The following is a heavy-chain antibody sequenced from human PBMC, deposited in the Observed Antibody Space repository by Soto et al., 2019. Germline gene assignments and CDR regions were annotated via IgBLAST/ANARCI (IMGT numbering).Heavy chain of an antibody. Sequence: QVQLVESGGGVVQPGMSLRLSCAASGFTFKNFAMHWVRQAPGKGQGWVAMIWYDAVGKYYADSVKGRCTVSRDHFRDTLYLQMDSLTAEDTAVYYCARDWNAGIFDYWGQGTLVTVSS. CDR3: ARDWNAGIFDY. CDR1: GFTFKNFA. CDR2: IWYDAVGK. J-gene: IGHJ4*02. V-gene: IGHV3-33*01. D-gene: IGHD1-1*01.